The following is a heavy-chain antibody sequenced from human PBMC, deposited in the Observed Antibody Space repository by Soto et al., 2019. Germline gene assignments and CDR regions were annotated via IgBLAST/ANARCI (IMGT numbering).Heavy chain of an antibody. Sequence: ASVKVSCKASGYTFTGYAMHWVRQAPGQRLEWMGWINAGNGNTKYSQKFQGRVTITRDTSASTAYMELSSLRSEDTAVYYCARVFSGSSPFDYWGQGTLVTVSS. V-gene: IGHV1-3*01. CDR2: INAGNGNT. D-gene: IGHD1-26*01. J-gene: IGHJ4*02. CDR1: GYTFTGYA. CDR3: ARVFSGSSPFDY.